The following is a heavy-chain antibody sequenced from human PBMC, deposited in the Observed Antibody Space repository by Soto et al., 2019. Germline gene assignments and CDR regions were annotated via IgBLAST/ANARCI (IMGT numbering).Heavy chain of an antibody. CDR1: GYIFTSYW. CDR3: ARHGGNYYYGMDV. CDR2: IYPGDSDT. Sequence: PVESLKISCKGSGYIFTSYWICWVLQMPGKGLEWMGIIYPGDSDTRYSPSFQGQVTISADKSISTAYLQWSSLKASDTAMYYCARHGGNYYYGMDVWGQGTTVTVSS. D-gene: IGHD1-26*01. J-gene: IGHJ6*02. V-gene: IGHV5-51*01.